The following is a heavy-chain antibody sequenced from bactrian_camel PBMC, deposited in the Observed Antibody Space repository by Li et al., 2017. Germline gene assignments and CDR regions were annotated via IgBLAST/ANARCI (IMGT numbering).Heavy chain of an antibody. Sequence: VQLVVSGGGLVQAGGSLRLSCAASGFTFSSFAMSWVRQAPGKELEWVSAIKNAGSSTHYADSVKGRFTISRDNTKNTLYLQMNSLKTEDTAMYYCAMGRMTAIQALGSVISLPYEYAYWGQGTQVTVS. CDR2: IKNAGSST. CDR3: AMGRMTAIQALGSVISLPYEYAY. J-gene: IGHJ4*01. CDR1: GFTFSSFA. D-gene: IGHD3*01. V-gene: IGHV3S31*01.